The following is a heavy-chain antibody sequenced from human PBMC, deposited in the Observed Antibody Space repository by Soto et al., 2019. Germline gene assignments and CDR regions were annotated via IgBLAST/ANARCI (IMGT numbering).Heavy chain of an antibody. D-gene: IGHD3-16*01. J-gene: IGHJ6*03. CDR1: GFTISGNA. CDR3: ARDLSWGSKWYYYMDV. CDR2: ISSSSTNI. Sequence: EVQLVESGGGLVQPGGSLRLSCAASGFTISGNAMNWVRQAPGRGLEWVSYISSSSTNIHYADSVRGRFTISRDNAKNSLYLKMNSLRDEDTALYRWARDLSWGSKWYYYMDVWGKGTTVTVSS. V-gene: IGHV3-48*02.